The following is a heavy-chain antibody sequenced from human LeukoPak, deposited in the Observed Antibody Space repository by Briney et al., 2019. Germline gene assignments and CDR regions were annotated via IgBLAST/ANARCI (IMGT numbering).Heavy chain of an antibody. V-gene: IGHV3-48*01. CDR3: AAEGMDV. CDR2: ISSSSSTI. J-gene: IGHJ6*04. Sequence: GGSLRLSCAASGFTFSSYSMNWVRQAPGKGLEWVSYISSSSSTISYADSVKGRFTVSRDNAKNSLYLQMNSLRAEDTAVYYCAAEGMDVWGKGTTVTVSS. CDR1: GFTFSSYS.